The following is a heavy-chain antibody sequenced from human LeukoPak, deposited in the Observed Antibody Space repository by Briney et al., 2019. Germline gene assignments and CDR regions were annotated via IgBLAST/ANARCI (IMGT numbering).Heavy chain of an antibody. Sequence: GGSLRLSCAASGLTFSSYAMSWVRQAPGKGLDWVSTVSGSGGSTYYADSVKGRFTVSRDNSRDTLHLQMNSLRAEDTAVYYCAKGHSAHGTGFDYWGQGTLVTVSS. CDR1: GLTFSSYA. J-gene: IGHJ4*02. V-gene: IGHV3-23*01. D-gene: IGHD1-26*01. CDR3: AKGHSAHGTGFDY. CDR2: VSGSGGST.